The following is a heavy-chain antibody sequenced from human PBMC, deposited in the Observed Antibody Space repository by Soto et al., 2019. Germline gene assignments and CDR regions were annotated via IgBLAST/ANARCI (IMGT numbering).Heavy chain of an antibody. CDR1: GYTFITYY. J-gene: IGHJ5*02. Sequence: ASVKVSCKTSGYTFITYYMHWVRQAPGQGLEWMGGINPSGTTTDYAQNLQGRVTMTTGTSTSTAYMELRSLRSDDTAVYYCARVVRPRYNWFDPWGQGTLVTVSS. CDR3: ARVVRPRYNWFDP. CDR2: INPSGTTT. D-gene: IGHD3-10*01. V-gene: IGHV1-46*01.